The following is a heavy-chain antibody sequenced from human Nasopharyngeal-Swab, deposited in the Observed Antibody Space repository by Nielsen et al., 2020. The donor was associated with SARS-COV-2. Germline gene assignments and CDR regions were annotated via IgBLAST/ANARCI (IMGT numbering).Heavy chain of an antibody. CDR3: ARVALGSYLRGRGMDV. CDR1: NGSINSYY. J-gene: IGHJ6*02. CDR2: IYFSGST. Sequence: SETLSLTCTVSNGSINSYYWSWIRQPPWKGLEWIGYIYFSGSTSYNPSLKSRVTMSVDTSKNQFSLNLTSVTAADTAVYYCARVALGSYLRGRGMDVWGQGTTVTVSS. V-gene: IGHV4-59*13. D-gene: IGHD3-16*02.